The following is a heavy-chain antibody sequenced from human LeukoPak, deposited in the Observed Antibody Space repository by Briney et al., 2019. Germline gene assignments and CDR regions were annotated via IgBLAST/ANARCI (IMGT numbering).Heavy chain of an antibody. Sequence: KPSETLSLTCSVSGGSVTNRRYFWGWARQPPGKGLEWIGSVYESGRVSYNASLKSRVTISVDTSKNQFFLKLTSVTATDTAVYYCSRLKGSVAGESWGQGTLVTGSS. D-gene: IGHD6-19*01. CDR3: SRLKGSVAGES. CDR2: VYESGRV. CDR1: GGSVTNRRYF. V-gene: IGHV4-39*01. J-gene: IGHJ5*02.